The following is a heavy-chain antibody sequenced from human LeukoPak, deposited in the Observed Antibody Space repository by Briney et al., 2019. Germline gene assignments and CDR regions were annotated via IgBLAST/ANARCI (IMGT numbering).Heavy chain of an antibody. CDR2: ASGSGGNT. D-gene: IGHD5-12*01. CDR3: AKEYSGYDFDY. Sequence: GGSLRLSCAASGFTLRSYDMSWVRQAPGKGLEWVAAASGSGGNTYCADSVKGRFTISRDNSKNTLYLQMNSLRAEDTAVYYCAKEYSGYDFDYWGQGTLVTVSS. V-gene: IGHV3-23*01. J-gene: IGHJ4*02. CDR1: GFTLRSYD.